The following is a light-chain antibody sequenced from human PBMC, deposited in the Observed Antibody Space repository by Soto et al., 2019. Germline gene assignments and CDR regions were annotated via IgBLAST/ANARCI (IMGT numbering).Light chain of an antibody. Sequence: DIHMTQSPSTLSASVGDRVTITCRASQSISSWLAWYQQKPGKAPKLLIYTASSLESGVPSRFSGSGSGTEFTLTISSLEPDDSATYYCQQYNSYWSFGQGTKV. V-gene: IGKV1-5*03. CDR1: QSISSW. CDR3: QQYNSYWS. CDR2: TAS. J-gene: IGKJ1*01.